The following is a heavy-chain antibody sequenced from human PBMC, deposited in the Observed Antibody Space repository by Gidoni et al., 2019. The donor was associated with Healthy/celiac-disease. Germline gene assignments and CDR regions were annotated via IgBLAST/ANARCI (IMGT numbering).Heavy chain of an antibody. CDR1: GFTLSSYA. D-gene: IGHD3-10*01. CDR3: AKGEGGLLWFGVGYYFDY. J-gene: IGHJ4*02. V-gene: IGHV3-23*04. Sequence: EVQLVASGGGVVQPGGSLRLYCAASGFTLSSYAMSGVRQAPGKGRVWVSAISGSGGSTYYADSVKGRFTISRDNSKNALYLQMNSLRAEDTAVYYCAKGEGGLLWFGVGYYFDYWGQGTLVTVSS. CDR2: ISGSGGST.